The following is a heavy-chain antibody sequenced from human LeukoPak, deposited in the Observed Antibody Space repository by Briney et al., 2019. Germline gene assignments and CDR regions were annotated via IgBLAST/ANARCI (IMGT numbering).Heavy chain of an antibody. D-gene: IGHD6-6*01. V-gene: IGHV1-2*02. J-gene: IGHJ3*02. Sequence: ASVKVSCKASGYTFTGYYMHWVRQAPGQGVEGMGWINPNSGGTNYAQKFQGRVTITRDTSISTAYMELSRLRSDDTAVYYCAREWGEDSSSSTAPDAFDIWGQGTMVTVSS. CDR1: GYTFTGYY. CDR3: AREWGEDSSSSTAPDAFDI. CDR2: INPNSGGT.